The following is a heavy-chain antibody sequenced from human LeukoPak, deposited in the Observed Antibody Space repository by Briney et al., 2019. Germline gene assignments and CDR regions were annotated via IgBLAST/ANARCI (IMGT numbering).Heavy chain of an antibody. D-gene: IGHD6-6*01. J-gene: IGHJ4*02. CDR1: GGSISSGGYY. Sequence: SETLSLTCTVSGGSISSGGYYWSWIRQPPGKGLEWIGYIYHSGSTYYNPSLKSRVTISVDRSKNQFSLKLSSVTAADTAVYYCARVQSSSSGYFDYWGQGTLVTVSS. V-gene: IGHV4-30-2*01. CDR3: ARVQSSSSGYFDY. CDR2: IYHSGST.